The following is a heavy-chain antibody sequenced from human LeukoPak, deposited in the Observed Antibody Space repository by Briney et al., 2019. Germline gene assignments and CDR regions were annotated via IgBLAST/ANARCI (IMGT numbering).Heavy chain of an antibody. J-gene: IGHJ3*02. CDR2: IYPDDSDT. V-gene: IGHV5-51*01. Sequence: GESLKISCKGSGYIFSTYWIAWVRQMPGKGLECMGIIYPDDSDTRYSPSFQGQVTISADKSISTAHLQWGSLGASDTAIYYRARMRTATSPFDIWGQGTMVTVSS. D-gene: IGHD5-12*01. CDR3: ARMRTATSPFDI. CDR1: GYIFSTYW.